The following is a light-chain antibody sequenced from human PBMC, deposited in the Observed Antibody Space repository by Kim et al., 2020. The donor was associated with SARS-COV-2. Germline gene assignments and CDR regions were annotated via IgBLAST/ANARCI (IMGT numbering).Light chain of an antibody. CDR3: QQYDSSPYT. CDR1: QSVSSSY. V-gene: IGKV3-20*01. CDR2: GAS. J-gene: IGKJ2*01. Sequence: EIVLTQSPGTLSLSPGERATLSCRASQSVSSSYLAWYQQKPGQAPRLLIYGASSRATGIPDRFSGSGSGTDFTLTITRLEPEDFAVYYCQQYDSSPYTFGQGTKLDI.